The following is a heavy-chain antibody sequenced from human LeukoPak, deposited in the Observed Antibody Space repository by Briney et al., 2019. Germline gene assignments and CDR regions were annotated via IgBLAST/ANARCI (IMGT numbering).Heavy chain of an antibody. V-gene: IGHV3-9*01. J-gene: IGHJ6*02. CDR3: AKEQGIHYDILPGPTYYYGMDV. Sequence: GGSLRLSCAASGFTFDDYAMHWIRQAPGKGLEWVSGISWNSAKIGYADSVKGRFIISRDNAKNSLYLQMNSLRPEDTALYYCAKEQGIHYDILPGPTYYYGMDVWGQGTTVTVSS. CDR2: ISWNSAKI. CDR1: GFTFDDYA. D-gene: IGHD3-9*01.